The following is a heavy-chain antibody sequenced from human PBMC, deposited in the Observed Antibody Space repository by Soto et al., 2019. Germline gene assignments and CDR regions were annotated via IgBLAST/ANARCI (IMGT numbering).Heavy chain of an antibody. D-gene: IGHD3-10*01. CDR2: IYSGGYT. J-gene: IGHJ4*02. V-gene: IGHV3-53*01. Sequence: EVQLVESGGGLIQPGGSLRLSCADSGFTVSNNYMSWVRQAPGKGLEGVSVIYSGGYTAYGDSVKGRFTISRDNSKNTPYLQKKARGAEGRAVFSCASHPGGGGYWGQGTLVTVSS. CDR3: ASHPGGGGY. CDR1: GFTVSNNY.